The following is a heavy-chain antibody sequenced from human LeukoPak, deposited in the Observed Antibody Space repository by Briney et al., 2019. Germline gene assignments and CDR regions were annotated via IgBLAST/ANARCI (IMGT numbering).Heavy chain of an antibody. CDR3: ASMTTGAAGY. CDR1: GCSISSYY. D-gene: IGHD4-17*01. Sequence: SETPSHTCTVSGCSISSYYLSWIRQPPGKGLEWIGYIYYSGSTNYNPSLKSRVTISVDTSKNQFSLKLSSVTAADTAVYYCASMTTGAAGYWGQGTLVTVSS. CDR2: IYYSGST. V-gene: IGHV4-59*08. J-gene: IGHJ4*02.